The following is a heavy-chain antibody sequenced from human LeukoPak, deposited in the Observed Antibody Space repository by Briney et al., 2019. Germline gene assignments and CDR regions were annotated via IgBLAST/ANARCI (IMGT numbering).Heavy chain of an antibody. CDR1: XXXISXYY. J-gene: IGHJ4*02. CDR2: IYYSGST. V-gene: IGHV4-59*08. D-gene: IGHD2-2*01. CDR3: ARSRYQLLTSLDY. Sequence: PSEXXXLTCXXSXXXISXYYWXWIRQPPGKGLEWIGYIYYSGSTNYNPSLKSRVTISVDTSKNQFSLKLSSVTAADTAVYYCARSRYQLLTSLDYWGQGTLVTVSS.